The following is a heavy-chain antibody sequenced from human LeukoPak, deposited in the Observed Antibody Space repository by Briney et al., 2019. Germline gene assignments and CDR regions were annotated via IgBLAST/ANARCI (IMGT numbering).Heavy chain of an antibody. J-gene: IGHJ4*02. D-gene: IGHD6-19*01. V-gene: IGHV3-48*03. CDR1: VFTFSSYE. CDR2: ISSSGSTI. Sequence: TGGSLILSCAASVFTFSSYERNWVRQAPGKGREWGSYISSSGSTIYYADSVQGRFTISRDNAKNSLYLQMNSLRAEDTAAYYCARDRSGWYTEVDYWGQGTLVTVSS. CDR3: ARDRSGWYTEVDY.